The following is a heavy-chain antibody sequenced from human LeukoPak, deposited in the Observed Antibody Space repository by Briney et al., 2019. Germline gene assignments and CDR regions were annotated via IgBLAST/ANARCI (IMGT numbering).Heavy chain of an antibody. CDR2: MKEDGSEK. CDR3: ARGPNYGSRSDYFDY. J-gene: IGHJ4*02. D-gene: IGHD3-10*01. CDR1: GFTFSSYS. Sequence: GGSLRLSCAASGFTFSSYSMNWVRQAPGKGLEWVANMKEDGSEKYCVDCVKGRFIISRDNAKNSLYLQMNSLRVEDTAVYYCARGPNYGSRSDYFDYWGQGTLVTVSS. V-gene: IGHV3-7*03.